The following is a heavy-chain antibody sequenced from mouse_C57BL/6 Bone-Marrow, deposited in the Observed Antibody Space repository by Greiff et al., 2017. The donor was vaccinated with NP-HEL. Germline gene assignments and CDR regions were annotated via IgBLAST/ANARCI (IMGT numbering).Heavy chain of an antibody. CDR2: IHPNSGST. J-gene: IGHJ4*01. Sequence: QVQLQQPGAELVKPGASVKLSCKASGYTFTSYWMHWVKQRPGQGLEWIGMIHPNSGSTKYNEKFKSKATLTVDKSSSTAYMQLSSLTSEDSAVYYCAREGYYYGSSYAMDYWGQGTSVTVSS. V-gene: IGHV1-64*01. CDR1: GYTFTSYW. D-gene: IGHD1-1*01. CDR3: AREGYYYGSSYAMDY.